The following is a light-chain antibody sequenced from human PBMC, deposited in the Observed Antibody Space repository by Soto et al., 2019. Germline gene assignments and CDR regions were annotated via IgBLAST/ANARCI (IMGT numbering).Light chain of an antibody. J-gene: IGKJ2*01. Sequence: EIVLTQSPGTLSLSPGERATLSCRSSQSVSSSYLAWYQQKPGQAPRLLIYAASSRAAGIPDRFSGSGSETDFTLTISRLEPEDFAVYYCQQYGRSPYTFGQGTKVEIK. CDR3: QQYGRSPYT. CDR1: QSVSSSY. V-gene: IGKV3-20*01. CDR2: AAS.